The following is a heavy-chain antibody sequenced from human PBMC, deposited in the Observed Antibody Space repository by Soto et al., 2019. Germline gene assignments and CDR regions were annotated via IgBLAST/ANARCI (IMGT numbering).Heavy chain of an antibody. D-gene: IGHD3-9*01. V-gene: IGHV5-51*01. Sequence: PGESLKISCKGSGYSFTSYWIGWVRQMPGKGLEWMGIIYPGDSDTRYSPSFQGQVTISADKSISTAYLQWSSLKASDAAMYYCSSNAGFRYFDWSPKVWGQGTLVTVSS. CDR3: SSNAGFRYFDWSPKV. J-gene: IGHJ4*02. CDR2: IYPGDSDT. CDR1: GYSFTSYW.